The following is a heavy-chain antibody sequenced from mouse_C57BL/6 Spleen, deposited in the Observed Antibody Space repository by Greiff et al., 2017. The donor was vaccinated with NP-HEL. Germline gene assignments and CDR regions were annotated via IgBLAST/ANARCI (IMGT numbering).Heavy chain of an antibody. J-gene: IGHJ1*03. V-gene: IGHV5-4*03. CDR2: ISDGGSYT. D-gene: IGHD1-3*01. CDR3: ARGSSWYFDV. CDR1: GFTFSSYA. Sequence: EVKLMESGGGLVKPGGSLKLSCAASGFTFSSYAMSWVRQTPEKRLEWVATISDGGSYTYYPDNVKGRFTIFRDNAKNNLYLQMSHLKSEDTAMYYCARGSSWYFDVWGTGTTVTVSS.